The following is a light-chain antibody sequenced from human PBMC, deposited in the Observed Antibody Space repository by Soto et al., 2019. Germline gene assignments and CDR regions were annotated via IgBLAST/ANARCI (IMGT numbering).Light chain of an antibody. CDR3: QRYNKWPPWT. CDR2: GAS. Sequence: EMVMTQAPATLSVSPGERATLSCRASQSVSNNLAWYQQKHGQAPRLLIYGASTRATGIRARFSGSGSATEFTLTISSLQSEDFAVCYCQRYNKWPPWTFVQGIRVEIK. CDR1: QSVSNN. V-gene: IGKV3-15*01. J-gene: IGKJ1*01.